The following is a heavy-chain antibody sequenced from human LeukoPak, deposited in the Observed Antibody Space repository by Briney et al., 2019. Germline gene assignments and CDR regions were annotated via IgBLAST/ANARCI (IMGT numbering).Heavy chain of an antibody. J-gene: IGHJ3*01. Sequence: SETLSLTCTVSGGSISSHYWTWIRQPPGKGLEWIGYIFYAGRTKYNPSLESRVTISIDTSKNHFSLKLSSVTAADTAVYYCASTDFYDSLMTFHFWGQGTLVTVSS. CDR3: ASTDFYDSLMTFHF. CDR2: IFYAGRT. D-gene: IGHD3-22*01. V-gene: IGHV4-59*11. CDR1: GGSISSHY.